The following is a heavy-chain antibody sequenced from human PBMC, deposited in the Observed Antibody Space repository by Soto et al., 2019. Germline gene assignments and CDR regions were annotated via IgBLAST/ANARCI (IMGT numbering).Heavy chain of an antibody. Sequence: PGGSLRLSCAASDFTFSNAWINWVRQAPGKGLEWVSAISGSGGSTYYADSVKGRFTISRDNSKNTLYLQMNSLRAEDTAVYYCAKSPAGGCSGGSCYSGYYYGMDVWGQGTTVTVSS. CDR1: DFTFSNAW. J-gene: IGHJ6*02. D-gene: IGHD2-15*01. V-gene: IGHV3-23*01. CDR2: ISGSGGST. CDR3: AKSPAGGCSGGSCYSGYYYGMDV.